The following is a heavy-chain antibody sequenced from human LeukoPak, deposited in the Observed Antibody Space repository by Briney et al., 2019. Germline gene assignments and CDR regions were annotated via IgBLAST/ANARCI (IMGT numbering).Heavy chain of an antibody. CDR2: IYYSGST. J-gene: IGHJ6*02. Sequence: SETLSLTCTVSGGSISSYYWSWIRQPPGKGLEWIGYIYYSGSTNYNPSLKSRVTISVDTSKNQFSLKLSSVTAADTAVYYCARGDYYDSSGYYYSLSSWYYYGMDVWGQGTTVTVSS. D-gene: IGHD3-22*01. CDR1: GGSISSYY. CDR3: ARGDYYDSSGYYYSLSSWYYYGMDV. V-gene: IGHV4-59*01.